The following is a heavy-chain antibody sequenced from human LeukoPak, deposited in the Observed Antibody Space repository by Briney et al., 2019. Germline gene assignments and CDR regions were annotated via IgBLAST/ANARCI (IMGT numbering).Heavy chain of an antibody. CDR2: ISWNSGSI. J-gene: IGHJ4*02. CDR1: GFTFDDYA. Sequence: GGSLRLSCAASGFTFDDYAMHWVRQAPGKGLEWVSCISWNSGSIGYADSVKGRFTISRDNAKNSLYLQMNSLRAEDTALYYCAKDMTAAAGSIDYWGQGTLVTVSS. D-gene: IGHD6-13*01. CDR3: AKDMTAAAGSIDY. V-gene: IGHV3-9*01.